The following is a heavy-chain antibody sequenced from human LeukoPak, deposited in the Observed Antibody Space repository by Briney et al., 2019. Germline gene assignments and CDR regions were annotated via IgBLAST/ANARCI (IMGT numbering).Heavy chain of an antibody. CDR3: ARTYYYDSSGSRPQLQVDY. Sequence: ASVKVSCKTSGYTFTNFGITWVRQAPGQGLEWMGWISGYNGNTYYTQKFQGRVTMTTDTSTSTAYMELRSLRSDDTAVYYCARTYYYDSSGSRPQLQVDYWGQGTLVTVSS. CDR1: GYTFTNFG. CDR2: ISGYNGNT. V-gene: IGHV1-18*01. D-gene: IGHD3-22*01. J-gene: IGHJ4*02.